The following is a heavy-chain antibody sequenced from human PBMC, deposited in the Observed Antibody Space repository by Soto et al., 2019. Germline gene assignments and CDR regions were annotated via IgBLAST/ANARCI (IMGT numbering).Heavy chain of an antibody. J-gene: IGHJ6*02. D-gene: IGHD4-17*01. CDR3: ARACDYGDYPYYYGMDV. CDR2: ISYDGSNK. Sequence: QVQLVESGGGVVQPGRSLRLSCAASGFTFSSYAMHWDRQAPGKGLEWVAVISYDGSNKYYADSVKGRFTISRDNSKNSLYLQMNSLRAEDTAVYYCARACDYGDYPYYYGMDVWGQGTTVTVSS. V-gene: IGHV3-30-3*01. CDR1: GFTFSSYA.